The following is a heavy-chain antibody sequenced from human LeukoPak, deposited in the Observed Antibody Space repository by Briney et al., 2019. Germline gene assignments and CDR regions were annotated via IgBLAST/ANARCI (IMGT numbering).Heavy chain of an antibody. CDR3: ARDLAYCGGDCYAYYYYGMDV. J-gene: IGHJ6*02. CDR2: ISYDGSNK. V-gene: IGHV3-30*04. Sequence: TGGSLRLSCAASGFTFSSYAMHWVRQALGKGLEWVAVISYDGSNKYYADSVKGRFTISRDNSKNTLYLQMNSLRAEDTAVYYCARDLAYCGGDCYAYYYYGMDVWGQGTTVTVSS. CDR1: GFTFSSYA. D-gene: IGHD2-21*02.